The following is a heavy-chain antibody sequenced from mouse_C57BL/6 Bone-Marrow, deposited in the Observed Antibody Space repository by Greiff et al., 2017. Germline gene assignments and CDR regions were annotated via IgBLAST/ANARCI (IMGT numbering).Heavy chain of an antibody. CDR1: GFTFTDYY. CDR3: ASNNNYPYAMDY. D-gene: IGHD1-3*01. V-gene: IGHV7-3*01. Sequence: DVHLVESGGGLVQPGGSLSLSCAASGFTFTDYYMSWVRQPPGKALEWLGFIRNKANGYTTEYSASVKGRFTISRDNSHSILYLQMNALRAEDSATYYCASNNNYPYAMDYWGQGTSVTVSS. CDR2: IRNKANGYTT. J-gene: IGHJ4*01.